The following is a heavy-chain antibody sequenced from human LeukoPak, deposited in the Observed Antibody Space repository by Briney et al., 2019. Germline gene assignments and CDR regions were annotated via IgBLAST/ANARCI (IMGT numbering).Heavy chain of an antibody. V-gene: IGHV3-7*01. Sequence: PGGSLRLSCAASGFTFNNYWMSWVRQAPGKGLEWVANIKQDGSEKYYVDSVKGRFTISRDNVKNSLYLQMNRLRADDAAMYYCARDSRALPSWGQGTLVTVSS. J-gene: IGHJ4*02. CDR2: IKQDGSEK. CDR1: GFTFNNYW. CDR3: ARDSRALPS.